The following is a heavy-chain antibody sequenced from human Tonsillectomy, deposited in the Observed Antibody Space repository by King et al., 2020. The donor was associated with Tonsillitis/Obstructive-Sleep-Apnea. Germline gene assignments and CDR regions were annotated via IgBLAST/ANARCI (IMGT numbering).Heavy chain of an antibody. D-gene: IGHD6-6*01. CDR3: AKDEEHSSSANFDY. CDR2: ISWNSGSI. V-gene: IGHV3-9*01. CDR1: GFTFDDYA. J-gene: IGHJ4*02. Sequence: DVQLVESGGGLVQPGRSLRLSCAASGFTFDDYAMHWVRQAPGKGLEWVSGISWNSGSIGYADSVKGRFTISRDNAKNSLYLQMNSLRAEDTALYYCAKDEEHSSSANFDYWGQGTLVTVSS.